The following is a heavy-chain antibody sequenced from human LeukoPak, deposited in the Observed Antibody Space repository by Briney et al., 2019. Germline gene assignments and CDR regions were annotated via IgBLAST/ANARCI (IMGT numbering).Heavy chain of an antibody. Sequence: SETLSLTPTLSGGSIRRYYSSWIRQPPGKGLERIGYIYYSGSTNYNPSLKSRVTMSVDTSKNQFSLKLSSVTAADTAVYYCARDELQWLPPYYYYYGMDVWGQGTTVTVSS. CDR3: ARDELQWLPPYYYYYGMDV. V-gene: IGHV4-59*01. D-gene: IGHD6-19*01. J-gene: IGHJ6*02. CDR1: GGSIRRYY. CDR2: IYYSGST.